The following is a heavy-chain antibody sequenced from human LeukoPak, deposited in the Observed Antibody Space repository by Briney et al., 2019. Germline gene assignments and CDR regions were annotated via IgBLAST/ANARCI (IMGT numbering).Heavy chain of an antibody. CDR2: INVHTGVA. D-gene: IGHD3-10*01. CDR1: RYTFTGYN. V-gene: IGHV1-2*02. Sequence: ASVKVSCKASRYTFTGYNMHWVRQAPGQGLEWMGWINVHTGVANYAQKFQGRVTMTRDTSISTTYMELSRLRSDDTAVYYCARDYGSGSYSSEFDYWGQGTLVTVSS. J-gene: IGHJ4*02. CDR3: ARDYGSGSYSSEFDY.